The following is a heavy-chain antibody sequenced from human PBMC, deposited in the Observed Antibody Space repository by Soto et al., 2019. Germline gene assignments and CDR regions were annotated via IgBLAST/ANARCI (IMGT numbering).Heavy chain of an antibody. J-gene: IGHJ5*02. CDR3: ARGEYSSGWDNWFDP. D-gene: IGHD6-19*01. CDR2: TYYRSKWYN. CDR1: GDSVSSSSAA. V-gene: IGHV6-1*01. Sequence: SQTLSLTCAISGDSVSSSSAAWNLIRQSPSRGLEWLGRTYYRSKWYNDYAVSVKSRITINPDTSKNQFSLQLNSVTPEDTAVYYCARGEYSSGWDNWFDPWGQGTLVTVSS.